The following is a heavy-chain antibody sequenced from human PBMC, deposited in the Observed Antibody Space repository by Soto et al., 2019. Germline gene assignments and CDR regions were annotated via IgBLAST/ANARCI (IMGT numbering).Heavy chain of an antibody. J-gene: IGHJ4*02. CDR3: AKAPTTMIVVVEYYFDY. D-gene: IGHD3-22*01. CDR2: ISGSGGST. V-gene: IGHV3-23*01. Sequence: PGGSLRLSCAASGFTFSSYAMSWVRQAPGKGLEWVSGISGSGGSTYYADSVKGRFTISRDNSKNTLYLQMNSLRAEDTAVYYCAKAPTTMIVVVEYYFDYWGQGTLVTVSS. CDR1: GFTFSSYA.